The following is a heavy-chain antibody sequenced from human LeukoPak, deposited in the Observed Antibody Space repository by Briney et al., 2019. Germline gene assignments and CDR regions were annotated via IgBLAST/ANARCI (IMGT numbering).Heavy chain of an antibody. Sequence: PSETLSLTCAVYGGSFSGYYWSWIRQPPGKGLEWIGEINHSGSTNYNPSLKSRVTISVDTSKNQFSLKLSSVTAADTAVYYCARVRGSGRSYYYYYMDVWGKGTTVTVSS. CDR1: GGSFSGYY. CDR3: ARVRGSGRSYYYYYMDV. D-gene: IGHD6-19*01. CDR2: INHSGST. J-gene: IGHJ6*03. V-gene: IGHV4-34*01.